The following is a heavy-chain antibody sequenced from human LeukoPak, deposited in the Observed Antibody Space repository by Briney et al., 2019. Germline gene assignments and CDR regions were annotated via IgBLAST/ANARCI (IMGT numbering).Heavy chain of an antibody. V-gene: IGHV4-59*01. CDR2: IYYSGST. Sequence: SETLSLTCTVSGGSISSYYWSWIRQPPGKGLEWIGYIYYSGSTNYNPSLKSRVTISVDTSKNQFSLKLSSVTAADTAVYYCARGTVAGTRPNYYYYYGMDVWGQGTTVTVSS. D-gene: IGHD6-19*01. J-gene: IGHJ6*02. CDR3: ARGTVAGTRPNYYYYYGMDV. CDR1: GGSISSYY.